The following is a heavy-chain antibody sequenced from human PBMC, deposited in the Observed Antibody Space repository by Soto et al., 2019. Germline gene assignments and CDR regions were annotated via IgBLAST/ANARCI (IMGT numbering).Heavy chain of an antibody. D-gene: IGHD3-3*02. Sequence: ASVKVSCKASGYTFTSYDINWVRQATGQGLEWMGWMNPNSGNTGYAQKFQGRVTMTRNTSISTAYMELSSLRSEDTAVYYCARDFPFLEWSGPAAKDFYYYYGMDVWGQGTTVTVSS. V-gene: IGHV1-8*01. CDR1: GYTFTSYD. J-gene: IGHJ6*02. CDR3: ARDFPFLEWSGPAAKDFYYYYGMDV. CDR2: MNPNSGNT.